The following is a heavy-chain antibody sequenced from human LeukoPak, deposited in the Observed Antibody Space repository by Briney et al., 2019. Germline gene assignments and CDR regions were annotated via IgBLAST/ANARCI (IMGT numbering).Heavy chain of an antibody. J-gene: IGHJ4*02. V-gene: IGHV3-15*01. CDR1: GFTFSNAW. CDR3: TTDRRHDGSGYYVQQFDY. Sequence: PGGSLRLSCAASGFTFSNAWMSWVRQAPGKGLEWVGRIKSKTDGGTTDYAAPVKGRFSISRDDSKNTLFLRMNSLNTEDTAVYYCTTDRRHDGSGYYVQQFDYWGQGTLVTVSS. CDR2: IKSKTDGGTT. D-gene: IGHD3-22*01.